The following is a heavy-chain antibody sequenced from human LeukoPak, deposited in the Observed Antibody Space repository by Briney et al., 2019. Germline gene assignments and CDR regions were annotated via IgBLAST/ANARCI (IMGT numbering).Heavy chain of an antibody. J-gene: IGHJ6*04. CDR1: GYSFTSCW. CDR2: IDPSDSYT. Sequence: GESLKISCKGSGYSFTSCWISWVRQMPGKGLEWMGRIDPSDSYTNYSPSFQGHVTISADKSISTAYLQWSSLKASDTAMYYCARPRGSIAVAGGDYYYGMDVWGKGTTVTVSS. V-gene: IGHV5-10-1*01. D-gene: IGHD6-19*01. CDR3: ARPRGSIAVAGGDYYYGMDV.